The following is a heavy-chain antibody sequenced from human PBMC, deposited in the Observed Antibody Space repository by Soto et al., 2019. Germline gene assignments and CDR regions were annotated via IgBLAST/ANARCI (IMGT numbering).Heavy chain of an antibody. Sequence: QVQLVQSGAEVKKPGASVKVSCTASGYTFTSYGISWVRQAPGQGLEWMGWISAYNGNTNYAHKLQGRVTMTTDTSTSTAYRELRRLRSDDTAVYYCASGSSWYGNWFDPWGKGTLVTVSS. CDR3: ASGSSWYGNWFDP. CDR1: GYTFTSYG. D-gene: IGHD6-13*01. V-gene: IGHV1-18*01. J-gene: IGHJ5*02. CDR2: ISAYNGNT.